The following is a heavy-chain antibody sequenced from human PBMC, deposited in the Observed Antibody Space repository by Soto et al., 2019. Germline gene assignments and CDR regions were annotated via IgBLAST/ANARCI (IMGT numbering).Heavy chain of an antibody. CDR2: ISAYNGNR. V-gene: IGHV1-18*01. J-gene: IGHJ6*02. Sequence: ASVKVSCKASGYTFTSYGISWVRQAPGQGLEWMGWISAYNGNRNYAQKFQGRVTMTTDTSTSTAYMELRSLRSDDSALYYCAGGRTSSPYFYAMDVWGQGTTVTVSS. CDR3: AGGRTSSPYFYAMDV. CDR1: GYTFTSYG. D-gene: IGHD6-13*01.